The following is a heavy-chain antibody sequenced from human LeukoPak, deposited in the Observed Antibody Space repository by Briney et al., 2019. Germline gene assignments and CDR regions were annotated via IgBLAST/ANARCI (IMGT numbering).Heavy chain of an antibody. D-gene: IGHD6-19*01. Sequence: GGSLRLSCAASGFTFSSHWMSWVRQAPVKGLEWVANIKQDGSEKYYVDSVKGRFTISRDNAKNSLYLQMNSLRAEDTAVYYCARVRSGWPDYWGQGTLVTVSS. CDR2: IKQDGSEK. CDR1: GFTFSSHW. CDR3: ARVRSGWPDY. J-gene: IGHJ4*02. V-gene: IGHV3-7*01.